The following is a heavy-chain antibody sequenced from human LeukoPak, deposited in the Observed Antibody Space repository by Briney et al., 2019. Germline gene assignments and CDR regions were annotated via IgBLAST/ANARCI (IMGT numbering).Heavy chain of an antibody. CDR3: ARRLAQSSSWYNNWFDP. Sequence: SETLSLTCTVSGGSISSYYWSWIRQPPGKGLEWIGYISDSGTTNHNPSLRSRVTISKDTSKNQFSLKLSFVTAADTAVYYCARRLAQSSSWYNNWFDPWGQGTLVTVSS. D-gene: IGHD6-13*01. CDR1: GGSISSYY. J-gene: IGHJ5*02. CDR2: ISDSGTT. V-gene: IGHV4-59*08.